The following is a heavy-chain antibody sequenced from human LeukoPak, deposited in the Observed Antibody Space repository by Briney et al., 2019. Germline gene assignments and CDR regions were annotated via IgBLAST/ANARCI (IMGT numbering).Heavy chain of an antibody. D-gene: IGHD3-10*02. Sequence: GASVKVSCKTSGYTFSSYGINWVRQAPGQGLEWMGWIRVKTGNTNYAQKLQGRVTMTTDTSTSTAFMELRSLRSDVTAVYYCARGGMFDAFDIWGQGTMVTVSS. CDR2: IRVKTGNT. V-gene: IGHV1-18*01. CDR3: ARGGMFDAFDI. CDR1: GYTFSSYG. J-gene: IGHJ3*02.